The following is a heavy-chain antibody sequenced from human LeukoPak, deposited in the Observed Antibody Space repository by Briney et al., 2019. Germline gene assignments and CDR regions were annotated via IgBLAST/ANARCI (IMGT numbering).Heavy chain of an antibody. V-gene: IGHV1-46*01. CDR3: AREGPYYFDY. CDR2: INPSGGYT. J-gene: IGHJ4*02. CDR1: GYTFTSYY. Sequence: ASVKVSCKASGYTFTSYYMHWVRQAPGQGLEWMGVINPSGGYTSYHQKFQGRVTMTRDTSTSTAYMELRSLRSDDTAVYYCAREGPYYFDYWGQGTLVTVSS.